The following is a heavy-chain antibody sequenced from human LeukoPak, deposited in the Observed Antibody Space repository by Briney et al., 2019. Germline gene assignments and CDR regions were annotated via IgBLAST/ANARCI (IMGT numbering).Heavy chain of an antibody. CDR1: GYTLTELS. D-gene: IGHD3-9*01. J-gene: IGHJ3*02. Sequence: ASVKVSCKVSGYTLTELSIHWVRQAPGKGLEWMGGFDLEDGETVYAQKFQGRVTMSEDTSTDTAYMERSSLRSEDTALYYCATTYDDILTCVNAFHIWGQGTMVTVSS. CDR3: ATTYDDILTCVNAFHI. CDR2: FDLEDGET. V-gene: IGHV1-24*01.